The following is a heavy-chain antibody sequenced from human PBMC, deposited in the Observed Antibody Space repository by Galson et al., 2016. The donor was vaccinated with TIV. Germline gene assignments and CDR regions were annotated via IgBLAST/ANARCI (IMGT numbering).Heavy chain of an antibody. CDR1: GFTFNTYA. Sequence: SLRLSCAGSGFTFNTYAMHWVRQAPGKGLEWVAVISNAGSNKYYADSVKGRFTIPRDNSKNTLSLQMNSLTTEDTAVYYCAKVGISGYYPPSPTFFDFWGQGTLVTVSS. J-gene: IGHJ4*02. CDR3: AKVGISGYYPPSPTFFDF. V-gene: IGHV3-30*18. CDR2: ISNAGSNK. D-gene: IGHD3-22*01.